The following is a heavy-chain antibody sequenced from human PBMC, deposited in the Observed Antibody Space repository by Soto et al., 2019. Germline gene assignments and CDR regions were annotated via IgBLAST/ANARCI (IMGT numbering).Heavy chain of an antibody. V-gene: IGHV3-9*01. CDR2: ISWNSGSI. J-gene: IGHJ6*03. CDR1: GFTFDDYA. Sequence: EVQLVESGGGLVQPGRSLRLSCAASGFTFDDYAMHWVRQAPGKGLEWVSGISWNSGSIGYADSVKGRFTISRDNAKNYLYLQMNSLSAEDTALYYCAKGPNQYSSSTSCYGLYYYYMDVWGKGTTVTVSS. D-gene: IGHD2-2*01. CDR3: AKGPNQYSSSTSCYGLYYYYMDV.